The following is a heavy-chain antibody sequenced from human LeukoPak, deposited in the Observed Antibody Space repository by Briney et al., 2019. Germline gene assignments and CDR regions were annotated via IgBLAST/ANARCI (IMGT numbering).Heavy chain of an antibody. CDR2: ISGSGGST. CDR3: AKTQAYSHGPYFDC. V-gene: IGHV3-23*01. J-gene: IGHJ4*02. D-gene: IGHD5-18*01. CDR1: GFTFSSYA. Sequence: GGSLRLSCAASGFTFSSYAMSWVRLAPGKGLEWVSYISGSGGSTYYADSVKGRFTISRDNSKDTLYLQMNSLRAEDTAVYYCAKTQAYSHGPYFDCWGQGTLVPVPS.